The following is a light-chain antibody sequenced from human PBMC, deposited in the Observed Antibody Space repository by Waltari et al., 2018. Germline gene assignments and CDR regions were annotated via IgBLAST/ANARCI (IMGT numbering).Light chain of an antibody. V-gene: IGKV1-39*01. J-gene: IGKJ1*01. CDR1: QTIFLF. CDR3: QESFTSPRT. CDR2: VAS. Sequence: DIQLTQSPSSLSASLGDRVTITCRASQTIFLFLNWYQQRPGKGPNLLIYVASILHSGVPSRFSGSGSGTDFTLTISNLQPEDVATYYCQESFTSPRTFGHGTKVEI.